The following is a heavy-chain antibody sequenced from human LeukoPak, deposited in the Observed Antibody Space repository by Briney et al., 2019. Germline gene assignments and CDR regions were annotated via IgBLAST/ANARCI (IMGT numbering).Heavy chain of an antibody. CDR2: ISSSGSYI. CDR3: ARGGNWNDY. D-gene: IGHD1-1*01. Sequence: GGSLRLSCAASGFTFSSYNMNWVRQAPGKGLEWVSSISSSGSYIYYADSVKGRFTISRDNAKNSLYLQMNSLGAEGTAVYYCARGGNWNDYWGQGTLVTVSS. J-gene: IGHJ4*02. CDR1: GFTFSSYN. V-gene: IGHV3-21*01.